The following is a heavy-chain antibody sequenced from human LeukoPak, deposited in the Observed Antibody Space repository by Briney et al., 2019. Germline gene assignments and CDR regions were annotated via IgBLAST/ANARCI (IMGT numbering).Heavy chain of an antibody. Sequence: SETLSLTCTVSGDCLSSSYWSWIRQPAGKGLEWIGRIYTSGSTNYNPSLKSRVTMSVDTSKNQFSLKLSSVTAADTAVYYCARGVSSSCLDYWGQGTLVTVSS. CDR3: ARGVSSSCLDY. CDR2: IYTSGST. D-gene: IGHD6-13*01. V-gene: IGHV4-4*07. CDR1: GDCLSSSY. J-gene: IGHJ4*02.